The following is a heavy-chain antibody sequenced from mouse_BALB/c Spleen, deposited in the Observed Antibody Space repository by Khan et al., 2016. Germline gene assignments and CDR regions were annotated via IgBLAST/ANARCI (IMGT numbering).Heavy chain of an antibody. D-gene: IGHD1-1*01. CDR2: INPDSSTI. CDR1: GFDFSRYW. Sequence: EVQLVESGGGLVQPGGSLKLSCAASGFDFSRYWMSWVRQAPGKGLEWIGEINPDSSTINYTPSLKDKFIISRDNANNTPYLQMSKVRSEDTALYYCARAGYYGYLAYWGQGTLVTVSS. V-gene: IGHV4-1*02. CDR3: ARAGYYGYLAY. J-gene: IGHJ3*01.